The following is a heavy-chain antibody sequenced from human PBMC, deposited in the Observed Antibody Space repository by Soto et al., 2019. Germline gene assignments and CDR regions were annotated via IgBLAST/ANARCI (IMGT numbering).Heavy chain of an antibody. D-gene: IGHD6-6*01. V-gene: IGHV1-2*04. CDR3: ARVVSSSTNYFDY. J-gene: IGHJ4*02. CDR2: INPNSGGT. CDR1: GYTFTGYY. Sequence: QVQLVQSGAEVKKPGASVKVSCKASGYTFTGYYMHWVRQAPGQGLEWMGWINPNSGGTNYAQKFQGWVTMTRDTSISPAYMELSRLRSDDTAVYYCARVVSSSTNYFDYWGQGTLVTVSS.